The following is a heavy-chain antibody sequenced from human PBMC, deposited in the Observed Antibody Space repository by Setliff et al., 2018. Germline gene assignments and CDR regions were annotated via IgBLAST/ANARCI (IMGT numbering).Heavy chain of an antibody. J-gene: IGHJ6*02. CDR1: GYTFTSYG. CDR2: INPSGGST. V-gene: IGHV1-46*01. D-gene: IGHD6-13*01. CDR3: ARECYSSSWYGDYYYYYGMDV. Sequence: ASVKVSCKASGYTFTSYGISWVRQAPGQGLEWMGIINPSGGSTSYAQKFQGRVTMTRDTSTSTVYMELSSLRSEDTAVYYCARECYSSSWYGDYYYYYGMDVWGQGTTVTVSS.